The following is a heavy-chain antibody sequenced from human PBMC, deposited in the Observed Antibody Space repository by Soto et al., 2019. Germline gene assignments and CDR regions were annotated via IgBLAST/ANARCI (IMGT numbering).Heavy chain of an antibody. V-gene: IGHV3-23*01. Sequence: GGSLRLSCAASGFTFSSYAMSWVRQAPGKGLEWVSAISGSGCITYYADSVKGRFTISRDNSKNTLYLQMNSLRVEDTAVYYCAKDRMVYAHNWFDPWGQGTLVTVSS. CDR3: AKDRMVYAHNWFDP. CDR1: GFTFSSYA. D-gene: IGHD2-8*01. CDR2: ISGSGCIT. J-gene: IGHJ5*02.